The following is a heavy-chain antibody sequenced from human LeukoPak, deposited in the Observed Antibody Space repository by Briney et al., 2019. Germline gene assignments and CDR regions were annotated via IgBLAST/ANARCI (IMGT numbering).Heavy chain of an antibody. Sequence: GGSLRLSCAASGFTFSSYSMNRVRQAPGKGLEWVSSISSSSSYIYYADSVKGRFTISRDNAKNSLYLQMNSLRAEDTAVYYCARDMRFGELSWFDPWGQGTLVTVSS. V-gene: IGHV3-21*01. CDR1: GFTFSSYS. J-gene: IGHJ5*02. D-gene: IGHD3-10*01. CDR2: ISSSSSYI. CDR3: ARDMRFGELSWFDP.